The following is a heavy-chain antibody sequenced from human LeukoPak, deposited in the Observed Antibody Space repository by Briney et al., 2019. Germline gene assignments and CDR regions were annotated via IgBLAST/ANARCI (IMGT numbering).Heavy chain of an antibody. V-gene: IGHV1-2*02. CDR1: GYTFTGYY. CDR3: ARESGIAENAFDI. Sequence: ASVKVSCKASGYTFTGYYMHWVRQAPGQGLEWMGWINPNSGGTNYAQKFQGRVTMTRDTSISTAYMELSRLRSDDTAVYYCARESGIAENAFDIWSQGTMVTVSS. CDR2: INPNSGGT. J-gene: IGHJ3*02. D-gene: IGHD6-13*01.